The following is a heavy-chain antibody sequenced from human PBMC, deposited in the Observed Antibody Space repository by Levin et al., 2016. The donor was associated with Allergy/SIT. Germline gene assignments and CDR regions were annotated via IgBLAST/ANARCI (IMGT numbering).Heavy chain of an antibody. D-gene: IGHD3-22*01. J-gene: IGHJ6*03. CDR3: ARDVLYYYDSSGYYQPYYYYYMDV. CDR2: ISSSSSYT. CDR1: GFTFSDYY. V-gene: IGHV3-11*06. Sequence: GGSLRLSCAASGFTFSDYYMSWIRQAPGKGLEWVSYISSSSSYTNYADSVKGRFTISRDNAKNSLYLQMNSLRAEDTAVYYCARDVLYYYDSSGYYQPYYYYYMDVWGKGTTVTVSS.